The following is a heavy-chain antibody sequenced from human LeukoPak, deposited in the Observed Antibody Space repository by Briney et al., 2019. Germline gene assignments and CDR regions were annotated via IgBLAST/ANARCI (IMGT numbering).Heavy chain of an antibody. Sequence: GGSPRLSCAASGFTFSSYAMHWVRQAPGKGLEWVAVISYDGSNKYYADSVKGRFTISRDNSKNTLYLQMNSLRAEDTAVYYCARYTTAGYSSGWYGPSFDYWGQGTLVTVSS. CDR3: ARYTTAGYSSGWYGPSFDY. D-gene: IGHD6-19*01. J-gene: IGHJ4*02. V-gene: IGHV3-30*04. CDR2: ISYDGSNK. CDR1: GFTFSSYA.